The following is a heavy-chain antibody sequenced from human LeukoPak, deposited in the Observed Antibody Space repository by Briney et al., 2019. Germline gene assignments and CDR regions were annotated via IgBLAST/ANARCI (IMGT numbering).Heavy chain of an antibody. J-gene: IGHJ4*02. CDR3: AKGIRYSSSGFDY. V-gene: IGHV3-23*01. D-gene: IGHD6-6*01. CDR1: GFTFSSYA. CDR2: ISGSGGST. Sequence: QPGGSLRLSCAASGFTFSSYAMSWVRQAPGKGLEWVSAISGSGGSTYYADSVKGWFTISRDNSKNTLYLQMNSLRAEDTAVHYCAKGIRYSSSGFDYWGQGTLVTVSS.